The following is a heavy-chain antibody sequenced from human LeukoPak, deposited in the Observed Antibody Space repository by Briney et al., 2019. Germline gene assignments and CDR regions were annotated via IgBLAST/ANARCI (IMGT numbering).Heavy chain of an antibody. CDR3: AKGIGYAYGDGFDY. D-gene: IGHD5-18*01. J-gene: IGHJ4*02. CDR2: VSASGGNT. CDR1: GFTFSTYA. V-gene: IGHV3-23*01. Sequence: PGGSLRLSCAASGFTFSTYAMSWVRQPPGKGLEWVSLVSASGGNTYYADSVKDRFTISRDNSKNTLHLHMSSLSVGDTAVYYCAKGIGYAYGDGFDYWGQGALVTVSS.